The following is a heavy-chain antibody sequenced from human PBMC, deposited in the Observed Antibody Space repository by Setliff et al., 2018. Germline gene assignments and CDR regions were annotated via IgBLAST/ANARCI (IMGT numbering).Heavy chain of an antibody. CDR2: INYTGNT. CDR3: ARLPGYCIGGTCPGYYTFDI. J-gene: IGHJ3*02. Sequence: SETLSLTCTVSGGSISSSSYYWGWLRQPPGKGLEWIGSINYTGNTYYNPSLESRVAISVDTSKNQFSLNLRSVTAADTAVFYCARLPGYCIGGTCPGYYTFDIWGQGTMVTVSS. V-gene: IGHV4-39*01. CDR1: GGSISSSSYY. D-gene: IGHD2-15*01.